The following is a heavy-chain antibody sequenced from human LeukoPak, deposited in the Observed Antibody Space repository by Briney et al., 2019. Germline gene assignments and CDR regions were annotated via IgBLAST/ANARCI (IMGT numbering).Heavy chain of an antibody. CDR2: IYYSGST. D-gene: IGHD6-13*01. CDR3: ARHDGSSWYYAFDV. CDR1: GVSISSYY. J-gene: IGHJ3*01. V-gene: IGHV4-59*08. Sequence: SETLSLTCTVSGVSISSYYWSWIRQPRGKGLEWIGYIYYSGSTNYSPSLKSRVTISLDTSKNQFSLKLSSVTAADTAVYYCARHDGSSWYYAFDVWGQGTMVTVSS.